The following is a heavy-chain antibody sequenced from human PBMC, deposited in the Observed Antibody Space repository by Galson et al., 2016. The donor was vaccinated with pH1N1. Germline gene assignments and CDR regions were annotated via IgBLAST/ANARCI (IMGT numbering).Heavy chain of an antibody. CDR3: ARVRCSSTRCFAVGFGWFDP. D-gene: IGHD2-2*01. Sequence: ETLSLTCAVSGYSITTGYYWGWIRQPPGKGLEWIGSVFHSGNTSYNPSLKSRVTLSVDTSKNQFFLKLNSVTPADPAMYYCARVRCSSTRCFAVGFGWFDPWGQGTRVTVST. J-gene: IGHJ5*02. CDR2: VFHSGNT. V-gene: IGHV4-38-2*01. CDR1: GYSITTGYY.